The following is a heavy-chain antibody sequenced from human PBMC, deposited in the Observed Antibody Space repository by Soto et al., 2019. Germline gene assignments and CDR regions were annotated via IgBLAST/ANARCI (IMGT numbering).Heavy chain of an antibody. CDR1: GFTVSSNY. CDR2: IYSGGST. V-gene: IGHV3-53*01. Sequence: PGGSLRLSCAASGFTVSSNYMSWVRQAPGKGLEWVSVIYSGGSTYYADSVKGRFTFSRDNSKNTLYLQMNSLRAEDTAVYYCARQSGEPRYFDWLLPPSYGMDVWGQGTTVTVSS. D-gene: IGHD3-9*01. J-gene: IGHJ6*02. CDR3: ARQSGEPRYFDWLLPPSYGMDV.